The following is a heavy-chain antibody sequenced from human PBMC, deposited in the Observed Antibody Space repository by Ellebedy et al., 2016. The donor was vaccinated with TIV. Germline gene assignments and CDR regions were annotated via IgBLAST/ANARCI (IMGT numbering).Heavy chain of an antibody. CDR2: ISSSNSYI. D-gene: IGHD2-15*01. V-gene: IGHV3-11*06. CDR3: TTTYCSGGGCPYGFYGMDV. J-gene: IGHJ6*02. Sequence: GESLKISCAASGFTFSDNYMSWIRQAPGKGLEWVSYISSSNSYIKYADSVKGRFTISRDNAKKSLYLQMNSLRAEDTAVYYCTTTYCSGGGCPYGFYGMDVWGQGTTVTVAS. CDR1: GFTFSDNY.